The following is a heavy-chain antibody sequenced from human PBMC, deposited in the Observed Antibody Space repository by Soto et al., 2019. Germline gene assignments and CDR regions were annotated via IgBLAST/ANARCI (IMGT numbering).Heavy chain of an antibody. CDR2: INAGNGNT. CDR3: ARGVENIVVVLDVFGYYGMDV. J-gene: IGHJ6*02. V-gene: IGHV1-3*01. CDR1: GYSFTSYV. Sequence: ASVKVSCKASGYSFTSYVIYWVRQAPGLRLEWMGWINAGNGNTKSSQKFQARVTITSDTSASTAYMELSSLRSEDTAVYFCARGVENIVVVLDVFGYYGMDVWGQGTTVTVSS. D-gene: IGHD2-2*01.